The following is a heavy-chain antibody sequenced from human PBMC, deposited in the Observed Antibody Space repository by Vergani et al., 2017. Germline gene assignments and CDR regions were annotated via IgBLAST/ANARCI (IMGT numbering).Heavy chain of an antibody. CDR1: GGSFSGYY. Sequence: QVQLQQWGAGLLKPSETLSLTCAVYGGSFSGYYWSWIRQPPGKGLEWIGEINHSGSTNYNPSLKSRVTISVDTSKNQFSLKLSAVTAADTAVYYCARDRYSRKHGVAAFDIWGQGTMVTVSS. CDR3: ARDRYSRKHGVAAFDI. CDR2: INHSGST. D-gene: IGHD5-12*01. V-gene: IGHV4-34*01. J-gene: IGHJ3*02.